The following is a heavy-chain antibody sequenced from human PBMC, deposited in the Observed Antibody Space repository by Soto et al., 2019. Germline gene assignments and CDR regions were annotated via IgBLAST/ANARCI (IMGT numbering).Heavy chain of an antibody. Sequence: QFQLVQSGAEVKKPWSSVKVSCKASGGTFSSYTISWVRQAPGQGLEWMGRIIPILGIANYAQKFQGRVTITADKSTSTAYMELSSLRSEDTSVYYCSKSHCSSTSCDAKYCYYMDGWGKGNTVTVA. D-gene: IGHD2-2*01. V-gene: IGHV1-69*02. CDR2: IIPILGIA. CDR1: GGTFSSYT. CDR3: SKSHCSSTSCDAKYCYYMDG. J-gene: IGHJ6*03.